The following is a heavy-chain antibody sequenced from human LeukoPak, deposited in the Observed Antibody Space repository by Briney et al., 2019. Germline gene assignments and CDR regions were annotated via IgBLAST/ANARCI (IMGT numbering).Heavy chain of an antibody. V-gene: IGHV4-39*01. J-gene: IGHJ4*02. CDR1: GGSISSSSYY. CDR3: ARHEVGLLKPYVVVTAIVY. Sequence: SETLSLTCTVSGGSISSSSYYWGWIRQPPGKGREWIGSIYYSGSTYYNPSLKSRVTISVDTSKNQFSLKLSSVTAADTAVYYCARHEVGLLKPYVVVTAIVYWGQGTLVTVSS. CDR2: IYYSGST. D-gene: IGHD2-21*02.